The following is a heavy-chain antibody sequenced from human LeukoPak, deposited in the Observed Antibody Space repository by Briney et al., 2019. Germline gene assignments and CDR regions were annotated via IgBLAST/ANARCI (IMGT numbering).Heavy chain of an antibody. Sequence: SETLSLTCTVSGYSIRSGYYWGWIRQPPGKGLEWIGSIYHSGSIYHKPSLKSRVTISVATSKNQFSLQLRSVTATDTAVYYCARDRSRVVGATSAFDIWGQGTMVTVSS. V-gene: IGHV4-38-2*02. CDR3: ARDRSRVVGATSAFDI. J-gene: IGHJ3*02. D-gene: IGHD1-26*01. CDR1: GYSIRSGYY. CDR2: IYHSGSI.